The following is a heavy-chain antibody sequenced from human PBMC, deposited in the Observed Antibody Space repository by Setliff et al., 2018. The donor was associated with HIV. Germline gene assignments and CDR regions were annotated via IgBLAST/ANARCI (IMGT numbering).Heavy chain of an antibody. D-gene: IGHD3-3*01. J-gene: IGHJ5*02. CDR3: ARDDGIFGVVIIPWFDP. CDR2: INHSGST. V-gene: IGHV4-34*09. Sequence: LSLTCAVYNGSFSGYYWTWIRQPPGKGLEWIGEINHSGSTNYSPSLKSRVTISVDTSKNQFSLKLSSVTAADTAMYYCARDDGIFGVVIIPWFDPWGQGTLVTVSS. CDR1: NGSFSGYY.